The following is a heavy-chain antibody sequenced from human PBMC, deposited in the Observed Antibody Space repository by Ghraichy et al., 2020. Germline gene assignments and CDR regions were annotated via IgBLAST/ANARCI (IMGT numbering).Heavy chain of an antibody. D-gene: IGHD6-19*01. CDR2: IKQDGGET. Sequence: GGSLRLSCEASGFTFGSYWMNWVRQAPGKGLEWVANIKQDGGETYYVDSVNGRFTISRDNAKNSLYLQMNSLRVEDTAVYYCAREKQPGGAVAGTGYWGQGTLVTVSS. CDR1: GFTFGSYW. J-gene: IGHJ4*02. CDR3: AREKQPGGAVAGTGY. V-gene: IGHV3-7*01.